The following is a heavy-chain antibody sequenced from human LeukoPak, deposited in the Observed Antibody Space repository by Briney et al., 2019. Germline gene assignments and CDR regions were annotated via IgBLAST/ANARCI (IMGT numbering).Heavy chain of an antibody. Sequence: GGSLRLSCAASGFTFSNGWMSWVRQAPGKGLEWVSHITSSGTTIYYADSVKGRFTISRDNAKNSLYLQMNSLRAEDTAVYYCARDLSGVAGYTYGRGIDYWGQGTLVTVSS. D-gene: IGHD5-18*01. CDR2: ITSSGTTI. V-gene: IGHV3-48*01. CDR3: ARDLSGVAGYTYGRGIDY. J-gene: IGHJ4*02. CDR1: GFTFSNGW.